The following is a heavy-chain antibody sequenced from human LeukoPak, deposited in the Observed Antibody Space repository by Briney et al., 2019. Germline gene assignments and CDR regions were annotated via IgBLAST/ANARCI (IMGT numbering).Heavy chain of an antibody. CDR2: IRYDGSNT. V-gene: IGHV3-33*01. J-gene: IGHJ2*01. D-gene: IGHD3-22*01. Sequence: PGGSLRLSCAASGFTFSSYGMHWVRQAPGKGLEWVAVIRYDGSNTYYTNSVKGRFTISRDNAKNSLYLQMNSLRAEDTAVYYCARSRQHHSERSGYYEIRNWYFDLWGRGTLVTVSS. CDR3: ARSRQHHSERSGYYEIRNWYFDL. CDR1: GFTFSSYG.